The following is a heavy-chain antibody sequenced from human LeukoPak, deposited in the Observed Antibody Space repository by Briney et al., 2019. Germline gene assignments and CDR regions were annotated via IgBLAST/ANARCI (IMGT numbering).Heavy chain of an antibody. D-gene: IGHD3-10*01. J-gene: IGHJ4*02. V-gene: IGHV1-18*01. Sequence: ASVTVSCKASGYTFTSYGISWVRQAPGQGLEWMGWISAYNGNTNYAQKLQGRVTMTTDTSTSTAYMELRSLRSDDTAVYYCARGVTYYYGSGSALFDYWGQGTLVTVSS. CDR3: ARGVTYYYGSGSALFDY. CDR1: GYTFTSYG. CDR2: ISAYNGNT.